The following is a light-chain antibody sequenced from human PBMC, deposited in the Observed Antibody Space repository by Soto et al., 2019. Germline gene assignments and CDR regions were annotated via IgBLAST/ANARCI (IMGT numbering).Light chain of an antibody. CDR3: QTWGSGIVV. CDR2: LNSDGSH. V-gene: IGLV4-69*01. J-gene: IGLJ2*01. CDR1: SGHSNYA. Sequence: QLVLTKSHSGSASLGASVKLTCTLSSGHSNYAIAWHQQQSEKGPRYLMKLNSDGSHSKGDGIPDRFSGSSSGAERYLTISSLQSEDEADYYCQTWGSGIVVFGGGTKLTVL.